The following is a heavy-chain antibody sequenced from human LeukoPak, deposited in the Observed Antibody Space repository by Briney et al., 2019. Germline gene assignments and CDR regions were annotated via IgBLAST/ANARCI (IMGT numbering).Heavy chain of an antibody. V-gene: IGHV3-9*01. CDR3: AKEVGALYGSGSWFDY. CDR1: GLTFSSYA. D-gene: IGHD3-10*01. J-gene: IGHJ4*02. CDR2: ISWNSGSI. Sequence: GGSLRLSCAASGLTFSSYAMMWLRQAPGKGLEWVSGISWNSGSIGYADSVKGRFTISRDNAKNSLYLQMNSLRAEDTALYYCAKEVGALYGSGSWFDYWGQGTLVTVSS.